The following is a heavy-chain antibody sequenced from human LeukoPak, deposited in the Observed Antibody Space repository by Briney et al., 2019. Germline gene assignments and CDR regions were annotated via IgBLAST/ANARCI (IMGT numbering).Heavy chain of an antibody. D-gene: IGHD3-22*01. J-gene: IGHJ4*02. CDR2: INPSGGST. CDR1: GYTFTSYY. CDR3: ARDRVGYYDSSGYYYGDFDY. V-gene: IGHV1-46*01. Sequence: ASVKVSCKASGYTFTSYYMHWVRQAPGQGLEWMGIINPSGGSTSYAQKFQGRVTMTRDMSTSTVYMELSSLRSEDTAVYYCARDRVGYYDSSGYYYGDFDYWGQGTLVTVSS.